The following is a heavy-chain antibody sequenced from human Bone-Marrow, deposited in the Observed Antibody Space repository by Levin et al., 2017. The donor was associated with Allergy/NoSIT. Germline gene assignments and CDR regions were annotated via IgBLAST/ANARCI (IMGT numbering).Heavy chain of an antibody. D-gene: IGHD2-2*02. Sequence: TGGSLRLSCEASGFSFSGYAMSWIRQAPGKGLEWVSAISNSGGNTYYADSVRGRFTISRDNSNNTMYLQMNSLRPEDTAIYYCAKGRSAITSSCYNYWGQGTLVTVSS. J-gene: IGHJ4*02. CDR2: ISNSGGNT. CDR1: GFSFSGYA. CDR3: AKGRSAITSSCYNY. V-gene: IGHV3-23*01.